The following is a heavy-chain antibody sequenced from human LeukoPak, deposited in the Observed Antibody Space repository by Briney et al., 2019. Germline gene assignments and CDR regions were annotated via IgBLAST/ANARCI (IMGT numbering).Heavy chain of an antibody. J-gene: IGHJ4*02. CDR2: ISGSGGST. CDR1: GFTFSSYA. D-gene: IGHD1-14*01. CDR3: AKFLGSDTLLAPEYYFDY. Sequence: PGGSLRLSCAAAGFTFSSYAMSWVRQAPGKGLEWVSAISGSGGSTYYADSVKGRFTISRDNSKDTLYLQMNSLRAEDTAVYYCAKFLGSDTLLAPEYYFDYWGQGTLVTVSS. V-gene: IGHV3-23*01.